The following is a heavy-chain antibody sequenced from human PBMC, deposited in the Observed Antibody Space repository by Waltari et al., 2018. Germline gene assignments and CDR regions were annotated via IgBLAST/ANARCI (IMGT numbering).Heavy chain of an antibody. CDR1: GGSFSVSY. D-gene: IGHD4-17*01. CDR3: ARADGQDYGDYVDY. CDR2: INHSGST. Sequence: QVQLQQWGAGLLKPSETLSLTCAVYGGSFSVSYWSWIRQPPGKGLEWIGEINHSGSTNYNPSLKSRVTISVDTSKNQFSLRLSSVTAADTAVYYCARADGQDYGDYVDYWGQGTLVTVSS. V-gene: IGHV4-34*01. J-gene: IGHJ4*02.